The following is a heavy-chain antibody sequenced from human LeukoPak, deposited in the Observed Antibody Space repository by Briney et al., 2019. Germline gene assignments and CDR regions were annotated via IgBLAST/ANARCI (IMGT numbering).Heavy chain of an antibody. J-gene: IGHJ4*02. CDR2: IHYTGAT. CDR3: ARGNILTGYCFDF. Sequence: SETLSLTCAVYGGSITGYYWSWIRQTPERGLEWVGEIHYTGATSYNPSLKSRATISTDTSKNQFSLRLSSVTAADTAVYYCARGNILTGYCFDFWGQGALVTVSS. CDR1: GGSITGYY. V-gene: IGHV4-34*01. D-gene: IGHD3-9*01.